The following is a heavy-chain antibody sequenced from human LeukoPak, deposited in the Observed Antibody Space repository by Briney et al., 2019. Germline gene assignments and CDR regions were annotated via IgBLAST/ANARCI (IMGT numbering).Heavy chain of an antibody. J-gene: IGHJ4*02. CDR1: GFTFSSYA. D-gene: IGHD3-10*01. V-gene: IGHV3-30*18. CDR3: AKAPGGSGSYFQFDY. Sequence: GGSLRLSCAASGFTFSSYAMSWVRQAPGKGLEWVAVISYDGSNKYYADSAKGRFTISRDNSKNTLYLQMNSLRAEDTAVYYCAKAPGGSGSYFQFDYWGQGTLVTVSS. CDR2: ISYDGSNK.